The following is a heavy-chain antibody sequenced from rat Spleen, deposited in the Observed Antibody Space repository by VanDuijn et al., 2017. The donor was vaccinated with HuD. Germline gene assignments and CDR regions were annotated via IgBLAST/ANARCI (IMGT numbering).Heavy chain of an antibody. Sequence: EVQLVESGGGLVQPGKSLKLSCAASGFTFNDYYMAWVRQAPTKGLEWVATINYDGSATYYRDSVKGRFTISRDDTKSTLYLQMNSLRSEDTATYYCTTENYWFAYWGQGTLVTVSS. CDR2: INYDGSAT. D-gene: IGHD1-10*01. J-gene: IGHJ3*01. V-gene: IGHV5-20*01. CDR3: TTENYWFAY. CDR1: GFTFNDYY.